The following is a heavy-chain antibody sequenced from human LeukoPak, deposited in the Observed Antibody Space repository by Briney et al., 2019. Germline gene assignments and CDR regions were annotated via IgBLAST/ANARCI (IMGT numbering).Heavy chain of an antibody. V-gene: IGHV4-59*11. CDR2: ISNSGST. CDR1: DGPIRSHY. Sequence: SEALSLTCTVSDGPIRSHYWTWIRQSPLKGLEWIGDISNSGSTKYNPSLKSRVTISIDTSKSQFSLRLTSVTAADTAVYYCGRDALVGYFSYYYIDVWGKGTTVTVSS. J-gene: IGHJ6*03. D-gene: IGHD2-15*01. CDR3: GRDALVGYFSYYYIDV.